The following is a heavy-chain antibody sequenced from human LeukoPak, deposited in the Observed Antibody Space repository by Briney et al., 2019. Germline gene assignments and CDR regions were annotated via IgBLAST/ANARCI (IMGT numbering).Heavy chain of an antibody. CDR3: ARPLRLQDYYYYYYMDV. V-gene: IGHV3-7*01. J-gene: IGHJ6*03. D-gene: IGHD4-11*01. Sequence: GGSLRLSCAASGFTFSTYGMHWVRQAPGKGLEWVANIKQDGSERYYVDSVKGRFTISRDNAKNSLYLQMNSLRAEDTAVYYCARPLRLQDYYYYYYMDVWGKGTTVTVSS. CDR1: GFTFSTYG. CDR2: IKQDGSER.